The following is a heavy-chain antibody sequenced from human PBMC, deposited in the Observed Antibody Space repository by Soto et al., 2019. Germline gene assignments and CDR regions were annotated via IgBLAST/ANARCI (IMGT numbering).Heavy chain of an antibody. V-gene: IGHV6-1*01. CDR1: GDSVSSNSAA. CDR3: ARGDQGFDY. D-gene: IGHD3-16*01. Sequence: SQTLSLTCAISGDSVSSNSAASNWIRHFPSSGLEWLGRTYYRSKWFNNYALSVNSRITINPDTSKNQFSLQLTSVTPEDTAVYYCARGDQGFDYWGQGTLVTVFS. J-gene: IGHJ4*02. CDR2: TYYRSKWFN.